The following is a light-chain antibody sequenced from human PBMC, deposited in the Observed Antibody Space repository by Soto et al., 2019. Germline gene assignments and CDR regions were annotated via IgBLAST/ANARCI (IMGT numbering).Light chain of an antibody. V-gene: IGKV1-6*01. CDR1: QGIGNA. Sequence: AIQMTHSPSSLSASVGDRVTISCRASQGIGNALGWYQQKTGKPPKVLIYGASNLQSGVPPRFSGSGSGTDFTLAISSLQPEDSATYYCLQDINYPWTFGQGTKVDIK. CDR3: LQDINYPWT. CDR2: GAS. J-gene: IGKJ1*01.